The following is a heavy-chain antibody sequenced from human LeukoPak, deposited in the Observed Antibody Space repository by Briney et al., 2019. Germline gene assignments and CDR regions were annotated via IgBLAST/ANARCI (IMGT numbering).Heavy chain of an antibody. CDR1: GYTFSSYE. J-gene: IGHJ4*02. D-gene: IGHD2-15*01. V-gene: IGHV3-48*03. Sequence: QPGGSLTLSCAASGYTFSSYEKNWLRQAPGKGLEWISYISNSGNTKHYADSVKGRFTISRDNAKNSLYLQMNSLRAEDTAVYYCAKGLRITIYYWGQGTLVTVPS. CDR2: ISNSGNTK. CDR3: AKGLRITIYY.